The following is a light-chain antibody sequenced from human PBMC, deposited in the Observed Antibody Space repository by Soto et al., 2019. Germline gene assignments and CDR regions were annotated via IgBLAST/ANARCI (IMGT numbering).Light chain of an antibody. CDR3: QQSYSTPT. CDR1: QSISSY. J-gene: IGKJ1*01. V-gene: IGKV1-39*01. Sequence: DIQMTQSPSSLSASVGDRVTITCRASQSISSYLNWYQQKPGKAPKLLLYAASSLQSGVPSRFSGSGSGTDFTLTISSLQPEDFATYYCQQSYSTPTFGQGTKV. CDR2: AAS.